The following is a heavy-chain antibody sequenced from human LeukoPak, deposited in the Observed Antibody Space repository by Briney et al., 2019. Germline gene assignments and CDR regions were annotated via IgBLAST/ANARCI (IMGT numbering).Heavy chain of an antibody. CDR2: INPNSGGT. D-gene: IGHD2-2*01. Sequence: ASVKVSYKASGYTFTVYYMHWVRQAPGQGLEWMGWINPNSGGTNYAQKFQGRVTMTRDTSISTAYMELSRLRSDDTAVYYCARDLSSSTSSKFNWFDPWGQGTLVTVSS. CDR1: GYTFTVYY. CDR3: ARDLSSSTSSKFNWFDP. V-gene: IGHV1-2*02. J-gene: IGHJ5*02.